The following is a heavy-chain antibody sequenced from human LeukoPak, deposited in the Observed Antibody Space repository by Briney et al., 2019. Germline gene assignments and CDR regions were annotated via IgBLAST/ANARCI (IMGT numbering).Heavy chain of an antibody. CDR3: AKAGEGYSYGYGNFDY. Sequence: GGSLRLSCAASGFTFSNAWMNWGRQAPGKGLEWVGRIRSNSDGGTIDYAAPVKGRFSFSRDDSKTTLYLQMNSLQTEDTAVYYCAKAGEGYSYGYGNFDYWGQGTLVTVSS. CDR2: IRSNSDGGTI. CDR1: GFTFSNAW. V-gene: IGHV3-15*07. J-gene: IGHJ4*02. D-gene: IGHD5-18*01.